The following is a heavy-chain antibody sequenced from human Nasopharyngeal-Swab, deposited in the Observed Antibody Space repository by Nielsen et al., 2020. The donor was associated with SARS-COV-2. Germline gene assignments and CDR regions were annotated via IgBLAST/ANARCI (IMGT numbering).Heavy chain of an antibody. V-gene: IGHV5-10-1*01. Sequence: KVPRMGSRYSLTSYWTSWLRQMPAKGLEWMGRIDPSDSYTNYSPSFQGHVTISADKSISTAYLQWSSLKASDTAMYYCARRAYCSGGSCYSPYYYYMDVWGKGTTVTVSS. CDR2: IDPSDSYT. CDR1: RYSLTSYW. D-gene: IGHD2-15*01. J-gene: IGHJ6*03. CDR3: ARRAYCSGGSCYSPYYYYMDV.